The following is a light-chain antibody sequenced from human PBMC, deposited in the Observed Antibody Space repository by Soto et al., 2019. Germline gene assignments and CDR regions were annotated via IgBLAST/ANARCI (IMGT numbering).Light chain of an antibody. V-gene: IGLV2-14*01. Sequence: QSVLTQPASVSGSPGQSITISCTGTSSDVGGYNYVSWYQQHPGKAPKLMIYDVSIRPSGVSNRFSGSKSGNTASLTISGLQAEDEAAYYCSSYTSSSTPVVFGGGTKVTVL. CDR1: SSDVGGYNY. CDR3: SSYTSSSTPVV. J-gene: IGLJ2*01. CDR2: DVS.